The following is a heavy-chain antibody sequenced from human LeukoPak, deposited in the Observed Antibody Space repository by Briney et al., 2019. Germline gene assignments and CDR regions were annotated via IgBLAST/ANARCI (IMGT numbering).Heavy chain of an antibody. D-gene: IGHD7-27*01. Sequence: GGSLRLSCAASGFTFSSYGMHWVRQAPGRGREGVAVISYDGSNKYYANSVKGRFTISRDNSKNTLYLQMGSLRAEDMAVYYCARELGLYWYFDLWGRGTLVTVSS. CDR1: GFTFSSYG. CDR2: ISYDGSNK. CDR3: ARELGLYWYFDL. V-gene: IGHV3-30*03. J-gene: IGHJ2*01.